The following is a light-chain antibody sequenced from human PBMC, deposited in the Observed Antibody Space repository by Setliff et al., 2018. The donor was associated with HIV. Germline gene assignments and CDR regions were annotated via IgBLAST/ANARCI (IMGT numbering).Light chain of an antibody. J-gene: IGLJ6*01. Sequence: QSVLTQPASVSGSPGQSITISCTGTSSDVGGYNYVAWYQQHPGKAPKLIMFDVSNRPSGVSNRLSGSKSGNTASLTISGLQAEDEADYYCNSYTTRSPLGVFGRGTKATVL. CDR2: DVS. V-gene: IGLV2-14*03. CDR3: NSYTTRSPLGV. CDR1: SSDVGGYNY.